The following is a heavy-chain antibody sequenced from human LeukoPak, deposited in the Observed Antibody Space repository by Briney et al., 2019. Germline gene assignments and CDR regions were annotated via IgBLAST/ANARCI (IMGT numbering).Heavy chain of an antibody. CDR1: GYTFTTYG. J-gene: IGHJ6*03. D-gene: IGHD3-22*01. Sequence: ASVKVSCKASGYTFTTYGTTWVRQAPGQGLEWMGWITPNNGNINYAQKFQGGFTMTTDTSTTTAYMELRSLRSDDTAVYYCARGGKYYYDSSGSFYYYYMDVWGKGTTVTISS. V-gene: IGHV1-18*01. CDR2: ITPNNGNI. CDR3: ARGGKYYYDSSGSFYYYYMDV.